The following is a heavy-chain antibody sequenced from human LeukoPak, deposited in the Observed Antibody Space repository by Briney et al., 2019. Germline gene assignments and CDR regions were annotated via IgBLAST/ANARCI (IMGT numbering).Heavy chain of an antibody. V-gene: IGHV3-23*01. CDR3: AKDPRMTTLDY. D-gene: IGHD4-11*01. CDR1: GFTFRRYV. J-gene: IGHJ4*02. CDR2: ISASGGST. Sequence: GGSLRLSCAASGFTFRRYVMSWVRQAPGKGLEWVSAISASGGSTYYADSVKGRFTISRDNSKNTLYLQMHSLRAEDTAVYYWAKDPRMTTLDYWGQGTLVTVSS.